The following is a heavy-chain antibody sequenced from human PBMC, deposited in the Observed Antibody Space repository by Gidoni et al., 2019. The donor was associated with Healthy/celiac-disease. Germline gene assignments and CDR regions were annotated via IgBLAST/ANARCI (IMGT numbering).Heavy chain of an antibody. CDR3: AKDQPQRSTSCYTYFDY. V-gene: IGHV3-23*04. CDR2: ISGGGGST. D-gene: IGHD2-2*02. J-gene: IGHJ4*02. CDR1: GFTFRRYA. Sequence: EVQLVESGGGLVQPGGSLRLSCAASGFTFRRYAMSWVRQAPGKGLEWVSAISGGGGSTYYADSVKGRFTISRDNSKNTLYLQMNSLRAEDTAVYYCAKDQPQRSTSCYTYFDYWGQGTLVTVSS.